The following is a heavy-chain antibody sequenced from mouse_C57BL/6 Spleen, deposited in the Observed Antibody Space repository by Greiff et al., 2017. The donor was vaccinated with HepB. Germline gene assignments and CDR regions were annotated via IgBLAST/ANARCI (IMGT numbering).Heavy chain of an antibody. J-gene: IGHJ4*01. CDR1: GYTFTSYW. Sequence: VQLQQSGTVLARPGASVKMSCKTSGYTFTSYWMHWVKQRPGQGLEWIGAIYPGNSDTSYNQKFKGKAKLTAVTSASTAYMELSSLTNEDSAVYYCTKGYSNYIYAMDYWGQGTSVTVSS. CDR2: IYPGNSDT. D-gene: IGHD2-5*01. CDR3: TKGYSNYIYAMDY. V-gene: IGHV1-5*01.